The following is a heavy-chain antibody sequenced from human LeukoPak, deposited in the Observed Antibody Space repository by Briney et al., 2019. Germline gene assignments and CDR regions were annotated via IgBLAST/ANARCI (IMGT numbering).Heavy chain of an antibody. V-gene: IGHV3-9*01. CDR2: ISWNSGSI. D-gene: IGHD3-10*01. CDR3: AKSPYYSMEYYFDY. CDR1: GFTFDDYA. Sequence: GGSLRLSCAASGFTFDDYAMHWVRQAPGKGLEWVSGISWNSGSIGYADSVKGRFTISRDNAKNSLYLQMNSLRAEDTALYYCAKSPYYSMEYYFDYWGQGTLVTVSS. J-gene: IGHJ4*02.